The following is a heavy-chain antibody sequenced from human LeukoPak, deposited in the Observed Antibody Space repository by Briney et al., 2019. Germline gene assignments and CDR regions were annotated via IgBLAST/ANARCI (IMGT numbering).Heavy chain of an antibody. D-gene: IGHD3-22*01. CDR1: GFTFSSYG. V-gene: IGHV3-33*01. J-gene: IGHJ4*02. CDR3: ATGIMYYDSSGYMDY. CDR2: IWYDGSNK. Sequence: QSGRSLRLSCAASGFTFSSYGMHWVRQAPGKGLEWVAVIWYDGSNKYYADSVKGRFTISRDNSKNTLYLQMNSLRAEDTAVYYCATGIMYYDSSGYMDYWGQGTLVTVSS.